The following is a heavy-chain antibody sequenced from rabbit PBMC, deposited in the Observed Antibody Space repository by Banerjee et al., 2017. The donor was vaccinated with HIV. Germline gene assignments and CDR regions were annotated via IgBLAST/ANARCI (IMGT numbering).Heavy chain of an antibody. CDR3: ARDLSNSGGYWNL. V-gene: IGHV1S40*01. J-gene: IGHJ4*01. D-gene: IGHD1-1*01. CDR1: GFSFSSGYD. CDR2: IYAGISGRT. Sequence: QSLEESGGDLVKPGASLTLTCTASGFSFSSGYDMCWVRQAPGKGLEWIACIYAGISGRTYYASWAKGRFTVSKTSSTTATLQMTSLTAADTATYFCARDLSNSGGYWNLWGPGTLVTVS.